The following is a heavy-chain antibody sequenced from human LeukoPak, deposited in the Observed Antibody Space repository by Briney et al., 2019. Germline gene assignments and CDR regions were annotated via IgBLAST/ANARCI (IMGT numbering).Heavy chain of an antibody. Sequence: SETLSLTCTVSGGSISSYYWSWIRQPPGKGLEWIGYIYYSGTTNYNPSLKSRVIISVDTSKNQFSLKLSPVIAADTAVYYCARVGVDYSGNVIKYYFDYWGQGTLVTVSS. D-gene: IGHD4-23*01. CDR3: ARVGVDYSGNVIKYYFDY. V-gene: IGHV4-59*01. CDR1: GGSISSYY. CDR2: IYYSGTT. J-gene: IGHJ4*02.